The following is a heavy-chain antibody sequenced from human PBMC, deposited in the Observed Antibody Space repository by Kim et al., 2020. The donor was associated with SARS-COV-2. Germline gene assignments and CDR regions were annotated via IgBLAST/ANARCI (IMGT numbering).Heavy chain of an antibody. V-gene: IGHV4-59*01. Sequence: SETLSLTCTVSGGSISSYYWSWIRQPPGKGLEWIGYIYYSGSTNYNPSLKSRVTISVDTSKNQFSLKLSSVTAADTAVYYCAKSGYAHAFDIWGQGTMVTVSS. D-gene: IGHD5-12*01. J-gene: IGHJ3*02. CDR3: AKSGYAHAFDI. CDR2: IYYSGST. CDR1: GGSISSYY.